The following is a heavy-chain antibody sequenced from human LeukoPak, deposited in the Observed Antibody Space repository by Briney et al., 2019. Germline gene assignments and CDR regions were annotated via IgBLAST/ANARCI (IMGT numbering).Heavy chain of an antibody. J-gene: IGHJ6*02. CDR2: IYFSGAT. CDR1: GGSISSHY. CDR3: AREDPQTTVPEGLDV. D-gene: IGHD4-17*01. V-gene: IGHV4-59*11. Sequence: SETLSLTCTVSGGSISSHYWSWIRQPPGKGLEWIGYIYFSGATNYNPSLKSRVTISVDTSKNQFSLKLSSVTAADTAVYYCAREDPQTTVPEGLDVWGQGTTVTVSS.